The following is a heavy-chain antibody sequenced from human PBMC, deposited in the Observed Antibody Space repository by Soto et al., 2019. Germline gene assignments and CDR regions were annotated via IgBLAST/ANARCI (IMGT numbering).Heavy chain of an antibody. V-gene: IGHV4-4*02. CDR1: GGSISSSNW. Sequence: QVQLQESGPGLVKPSGTLSLTCAVSGGSISSSNWWSWVRQPPGKGLEWIGEIYHSGSTNYNPSLKSRVTISLDTSKQQFSLKLSSVTAADTAVYYCARDPGDGDYEGYYYYGMDVWGQGTTVTVSS. J-gene: IGHJ6*02. CDR2: IYHSGST. CDR3: ARDPGDGDYEGYYYYGMDV. D-gene: IGHD4-17*01.